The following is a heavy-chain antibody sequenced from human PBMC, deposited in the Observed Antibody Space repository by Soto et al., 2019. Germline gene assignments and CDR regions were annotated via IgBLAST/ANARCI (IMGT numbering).Heavy chain of an antibody. Sequence: PVGSLRLSCAASGFTFSSYEMNWVRQAPGKGLEWVSYISSSGSTIYYADSVKGRFTISRDNAKNSLYLQMNSLRAEDTTVYYCARSYYDSSGYYIHAFDIWGQGTMVTVS. J-gene: IGHJ3*02. V-gene: IGHV3-48*03. CDR1: GFTFSSYE. CDR2: ISSSGSTI. D-gene: IGHD3-22*01. CDR3: ARSYYDSSGYYIHAFDI.